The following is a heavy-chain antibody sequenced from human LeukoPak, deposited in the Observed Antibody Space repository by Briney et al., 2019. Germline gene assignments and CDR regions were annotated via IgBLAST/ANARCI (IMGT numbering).Heavy chain of an antibody. CDR2: IYYSGST. J-gene: IGHJ4*02. V-gene: IGHV4-30-4*01. D-gene: IGHD3-10*01. Sequence: SETLSHTCTVSGGSISSGDYYWSWIRQPPGKGLEWIGYIYYSGSTYYNPSLKSRVTISVDTSKNQFSLKLSSVTAADTAVYYCAREDATMVRGGFDYWGQGTLVTVSS. CDR3: AREDATMVRGGFDY. CDR1: GGSISSGDYY.